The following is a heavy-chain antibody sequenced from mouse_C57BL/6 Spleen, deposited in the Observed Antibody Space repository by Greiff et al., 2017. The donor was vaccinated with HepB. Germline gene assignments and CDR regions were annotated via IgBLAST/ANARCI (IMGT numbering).Heavy chain of an antibody. J-gene: IGHJ1*03. CDR2: IWSGGST. Sequence: QVQLKQSGPGLVQPSQSLSITCTVSGFSLTSYGVHWVRQSPGKGLEWLGVIWSGGSTDYNAAFISRLSISKDNSKSQVFFKMNSLQADDTAIYYCARKYYDYDGDWYFDVWGTGTTVTVSS. D-gene: IGHD2-4*01. CDR3: ARKYYDYDGDWYFDV. CDR1: GFSLTSYG. V-gene: IGHV2-2*01.